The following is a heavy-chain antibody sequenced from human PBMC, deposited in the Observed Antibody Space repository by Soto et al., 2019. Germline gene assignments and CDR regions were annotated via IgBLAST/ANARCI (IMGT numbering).Heavy chain of an antibody. D-gene: IGHD3-10*01. CDR2: IYYSGST. CDR3: ARAYYYDSGSYYGRRGWFDP. CDR1: GGSISSGGYY. Sequence: QVQLQESGPGLVKPSQTLSLTCTVSGGSISSGGYYWSWIRQHPGKGLEWIGYIYYSGSTYYNPSLKSRVTISSDGSKNQLALKRPSATAADTAVYYCARAYYYDSGSYYGRRGWFDPWGQGTLVTVSS. J-gene: IGHJ5*02. V-gene: IGHV4-31*03.